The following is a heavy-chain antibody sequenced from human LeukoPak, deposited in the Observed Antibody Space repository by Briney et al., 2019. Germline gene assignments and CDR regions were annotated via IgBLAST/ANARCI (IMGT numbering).Heavy chain of an antibody. J-gene: IGHJ6*03. V-gene: IGHV4-4*02. Sequence: PSETLSLTCAVSGGSISSSNWWSWVRQPPGKGLEWIGSIYHSGSTYYNPSLKSRVTISVDTSKNQFSLKLSSVTAADTAVYYCARGYYYGSGKGYMDVWGKGTTVTVSS. CDR3: ARGYYYGSGKGYMDV. CDR1: GGSISSSNW. CDR2: IYHSGST. D-gene: IGHD3-10*01.